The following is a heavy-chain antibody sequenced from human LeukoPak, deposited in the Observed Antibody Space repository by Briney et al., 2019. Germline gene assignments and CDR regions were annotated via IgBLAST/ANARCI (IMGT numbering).Heavy chain of an antibody. CDR2: ISAYNGNT. CDR3: ARSYYYDSFDAFDI. D-gene: IGHD3-22*01. J-gene: IGHJ3*02. Sequence: ASVKVSCKASGYTFTSYGISWVRQAPGQGLEWMGWISAYNGNTNYAQKLQGRVTMTTDTSTSTAYMELRSLRSDDTAVYYCARSYYYDSFDAFDIWGQGTMVTVSS. CDR1: GYTFTSYG. V-gene: IGHV1-18*01.